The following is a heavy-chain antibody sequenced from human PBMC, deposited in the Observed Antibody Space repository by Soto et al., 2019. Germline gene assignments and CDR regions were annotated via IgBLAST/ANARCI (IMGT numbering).Heavy chain of an antibody. CDR1: GVSIKSGDNY. CDR2: IYYVGST. CDR3: ARNTSRLGWFDS. J-gene: IGHJ5*01. D-gene: IGHD7-27*01. V-gene: IGHV4-30-4*08. Sequence: QVQLQESGPGQVKPSQTLSLTCSVSGVSIKSGDNYWSWIRQPPGKGLEWIGNIYYVGSTSYNPSLKSRVSMSVDTSKNHFSLKLTSVTAADTAVYYCARNTSRLGWFDSWGQGTLVTVSS.